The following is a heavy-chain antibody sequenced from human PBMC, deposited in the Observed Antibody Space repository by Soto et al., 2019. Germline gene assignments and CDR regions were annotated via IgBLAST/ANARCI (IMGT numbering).Heavy chain of an antibody. D-gene: IGHD1-26*01. Sequence: GGSLRLSCAASGFTFNTYVMSWVRQAPGKSLAWVSEISGNSANTYYADSVKGRFTISRDNSKNTLYLQMNSLRADDTAVYYCARKLGPLDGIKEPLDYVGQGXLVTVYS. CDR3: ARKLGPLDGIKEPLDY. CDR2: ISGNSANT. CDR1: GFTFNTYV. J-gene: IGHJ4*01. V-gene: IGHV3-23*01.